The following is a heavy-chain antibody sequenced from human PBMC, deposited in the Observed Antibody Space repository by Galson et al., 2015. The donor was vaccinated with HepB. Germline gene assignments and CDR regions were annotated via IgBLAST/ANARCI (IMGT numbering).Heavy chain of an antibody. CDR1: GFTFRNYA. CDR3: AMGRQLGGGY. D-gene: IGHD1-1*01. CDR2: ISGSADDT. V-gene: IGHV3-23*01. J-gene: IGHJ4*02. Sequence: LRLSCAASGFTFRNYAMSWVRQAPGKGLERVSVISGSADDTHYADSVKGRFTISRDNFKNTLYLQIGSLRADDTALYYCAMGRQLGGGYWGQGSLVIVSS.